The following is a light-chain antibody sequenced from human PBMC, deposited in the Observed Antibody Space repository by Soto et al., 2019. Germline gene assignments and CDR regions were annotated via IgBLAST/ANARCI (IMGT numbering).Light chain of an antibody. CDR2: GAS. Sequence: EIVMTQSPATLSVSPGERATLSCRASQSVSSNLAWYQQKPGQAPRLLIYGASTRATGIPARFSGSGSGTEFTLPISSLQSEDFAVYYCQHYNTWPMYTFGQGTKLEIK. CDR3: QHYNTWPMYT. V-gene: IGKV3-15*01. J-gene: IGKJ2*01. CDR1: QSVSSN.